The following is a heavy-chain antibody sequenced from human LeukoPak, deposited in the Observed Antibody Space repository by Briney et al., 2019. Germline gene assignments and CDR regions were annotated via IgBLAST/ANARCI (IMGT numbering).Heavy chain of an antibody. CDR2: IIPILGIA. J-gene: IGHJ4*02. CDR1: GYTFTSYG. CDR3: ARVLGLGSEDAPYYFDY. Sequence: GASVKVSCKASGYTFTSYGISWVRQAPGQGLEWMGRIIPILGIANYAQKFQGRVTITADKSTSTAYMELSSLRSEDTAVYYCARVLGLGSEDAPYYFDYWGQGTLVTVSS. V-gene: IGHV1-69*04. D-gene: IGHD3-16*01.